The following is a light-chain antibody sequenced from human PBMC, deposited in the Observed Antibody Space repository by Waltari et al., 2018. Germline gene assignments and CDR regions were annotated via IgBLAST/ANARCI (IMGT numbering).Light chain of an antibody. J-gene: IGKJ1*01. CDR1: QSVLYSSNNKNY. Sequence: DIVMAQSPDSLAVSLGERATINGKSSQSVLYSSNNKNYLAWYQQKPGQPPKLLFYWASTRESGVPDRFSGGGSGTDFTLTISSLQAEDVAVYYCQQFFGTPWTFGQGTKVEIK. CDR2: WAS. CDR3: QQFFGTPWT. V-gene: IGKV4-1*01.